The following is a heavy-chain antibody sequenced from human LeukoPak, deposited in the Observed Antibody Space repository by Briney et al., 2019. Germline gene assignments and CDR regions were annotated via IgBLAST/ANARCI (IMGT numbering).Heavy chain of an antibody. CDR3: ASGMIAQLIFDY. D-gene: IGHD3-22*01. Sequence: SETLSLTCAVYGGSFSGYYWSWIRQPPGKGPEWIGEINHSGSTNYNPSLKSRVTISVDTSKNQFSLKLSSVTAADTAVYYCASGMIAQLIFDYWGQGTLVTVSS. CDR1: GGSFSGYY. CDR2: INHSGST. J-gene: IGHJ4*02. V-gene: IGHV4-34*01.